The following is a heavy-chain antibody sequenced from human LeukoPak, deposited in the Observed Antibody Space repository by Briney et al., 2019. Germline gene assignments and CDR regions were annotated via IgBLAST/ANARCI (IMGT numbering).Heavy chain of an antibody. J-gene: IGHJ4*02. Sequence: GGSLGLSCAASGFTLSTYTMNWVRQAPGKGLEWVSSISSSSTFIYYADSVKGRFTISRDNAKNSLYLQMNGLRAEDTAVYYCARDQGLPYWGQGTLVTVSS. CDR3: ARDQGLPY. V-gene: IGHV3-21*01. CDR1: GFTLSTYT. CDR2: ISSSSTFI.